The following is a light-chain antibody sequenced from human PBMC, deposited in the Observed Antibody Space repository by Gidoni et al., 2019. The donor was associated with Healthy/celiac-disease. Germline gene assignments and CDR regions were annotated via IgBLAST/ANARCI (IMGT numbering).Light chain of an antibody. V-gene: IGLV1-47*01. CDR2: RDT. CDR3: AAWDDSLSGWV. J-gene: IGLJ3*02. Sequence: QSVLTQPPSASGTPGQRVTISCSGSSSNIGNNFVYWYQPLPGTAPKLLVYRDTQRPSGVPDRFSGSKSGTSASLAISGLRSDDEADYYCAAWDDSLSGWVFGGGTRLTVL. CDR1: SSNIGNNF.